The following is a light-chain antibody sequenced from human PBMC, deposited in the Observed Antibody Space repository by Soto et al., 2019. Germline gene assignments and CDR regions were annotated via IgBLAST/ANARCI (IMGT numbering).Light chain of an antibody. CDR1: SGINVDTYR. CDR2: YKSDSDT. J-gene: IGLJ3*02. V-gene: IGLV5-45*03. Sequence: QSVLTQPSSLSASPGASASVTCTLRSGINVDTYRIYWYQQKPGSPPQYLLTYKSDSDTRQGSGVSSRFSGAKDASANAGILLISGLQSDDEADYYCMIWHSNAWVFGGGTKVTVL. CDR3: MIWHSNAWV.